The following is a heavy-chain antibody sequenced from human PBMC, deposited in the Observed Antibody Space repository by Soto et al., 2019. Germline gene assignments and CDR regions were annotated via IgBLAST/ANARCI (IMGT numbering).Heavy chain of an antibody. CDR2: IIPIFGTA. V-gene: IGHV1-69*13. D-gene: IGHD3-9*01. J-gene: IGHJ4*02. CDR3: ARAHYDILTGYLFDY. CDR1: GGTFSSYA. Sequence: RASVKVSCKASGGTFSSYAISWVRQAPGQGLEWMGGIIPIFGTANYAQKFQGRVTITADESTSTAYMELSSLRSEDTAVYYCARAHYDILTGYLFDYWGQGTLVTVSS.